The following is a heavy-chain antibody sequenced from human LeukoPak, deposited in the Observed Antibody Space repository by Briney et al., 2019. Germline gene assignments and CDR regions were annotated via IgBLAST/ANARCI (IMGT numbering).Heavy chain of an antibody. Sequence: PGGSLRLSCGASGFTFSSYWMSWVRQAPGRGLEWVANIKQDGSEKDYVDSVKGRFTISRDNAKNSLYLQMTNLRAEDTAIYYRAKLGGTARFDPWGQGTLVTVSS. J-gene: IGHJ5*02. V-gene: IGHV3-7*01. CDR3: AKLGGTARFDP. CDR1: GFTFSSYW. CDR2: IKQDGSEK. D-gene: IGHD1-7*01.